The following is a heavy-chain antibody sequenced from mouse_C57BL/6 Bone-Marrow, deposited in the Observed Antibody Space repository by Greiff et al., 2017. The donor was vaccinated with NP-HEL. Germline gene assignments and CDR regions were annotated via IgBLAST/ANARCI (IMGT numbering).Heavy chain of an antibody. Sequence: VQLQQSGPELVKPGASVKISCKASGYTFTDYYMNWVKQSHGKSLEWIGDINPNNGGTSYNQKFKGKATLTVDKSSSTAYMELRSLTSEDSAVYYCARSYSKAYWGQGTTLTVSS. V-gene: IGHV1-26*01. CDR3: ARSYSKAY. J-gene: IGHJ2*01. CDR1: GYTFTDYY. CDR2: INPNNGGT. D-gene: IGHD2-5*01.